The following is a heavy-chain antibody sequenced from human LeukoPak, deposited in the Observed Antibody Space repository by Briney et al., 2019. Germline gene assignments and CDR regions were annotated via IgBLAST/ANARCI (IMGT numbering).Heavy chain of an antibody. V-gene: IGHV3-48*03. CDR2: ISSSGSTI. J-gene: IGHJ4*02. CDR1: GFTFSIYE. CDR3: ARFPYYYGSGSDY. Sequence: GGSLRLXCAASGFTFSIYEMNWVRQAPGKGLEWVAYISSSGSTIYYADSGKGRFTICRDNAKNPLYLHMHSLRAEDPAVYYCARFPYYYGSGSDYWGQGTLVTVSS. D-gene: IGHD3-10*01.